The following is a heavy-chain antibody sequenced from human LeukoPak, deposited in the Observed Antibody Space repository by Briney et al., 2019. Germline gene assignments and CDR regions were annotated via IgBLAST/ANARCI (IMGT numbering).Heavy chain of an antibody. CDR1: GFTFDDYA. Sequence: GGSLRLSCAASGFTFDDYAMHWVRQAPGKGLEWVSGISWNSGSIGYADSVKGRFTISRDNSKNSLYLQMNSLRTEDTALYYCAKEGYRVIWGQGTLVTVSS. V-gene: IGHV3-9*01. J-gene: IGHJ4*02. CDR3: AKEGYRVI. D-gene: IGHD6-13*01. CDR2: ISWNSGSI.